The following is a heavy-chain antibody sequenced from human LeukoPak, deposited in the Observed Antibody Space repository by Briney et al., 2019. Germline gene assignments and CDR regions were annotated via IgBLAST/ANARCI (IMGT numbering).Heavy chain of an antibody. CDR1: GFTFSGYG. CDR2: ISYDGSNK. V-gene: IGHV3-30*18. CDR3: AKDYYYGSY. J-gene: IGHJ4*02. Sequence: GGSLRLSCAASGFTFSGYGMHWVRQAPGKGLEWVAVISYDGSNKYYPDSVKGRFTISRDNSKNTLYLQMNSLRAEDTAVYYCAKDYYYGSYWGQGTLVTVSS. D-gene: IGHD3-10*01.